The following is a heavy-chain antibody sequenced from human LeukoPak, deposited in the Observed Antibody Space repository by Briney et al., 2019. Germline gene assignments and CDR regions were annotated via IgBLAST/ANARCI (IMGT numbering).Heavy chain of an antibody. V-gene: IGHV4-34*01. D-gene: IGHD3-22*01. Sequence: SETLSLTCAVYGGSFSGYYWSWIHQPPGKGLEWIGEINHSGSTNYNPSLKSRVTISVDTSKNQFSLKLSSVTAADTAVYYCARGRSHNYYYDSSGRFDYWGQGTLVTVSS. J-gene: IGHJ4*02. CDR3: ARGRSHNYYYDSSGRFDY. CDR2: INHSGST. CDR1: GGSFSGYY.